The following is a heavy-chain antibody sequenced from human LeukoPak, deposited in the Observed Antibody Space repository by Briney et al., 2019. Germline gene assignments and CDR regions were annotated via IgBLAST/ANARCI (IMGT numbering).Heavy chain of an antibody. J-gene: IGHJ4*02. CDR3: ARFDSKLRYCSGGSCYSPL. D-gene: IGHD2-15*01. Sequence: GESLKISCKASGYSFTNYWIGWVRQMPGRGLEWMGIIYPGDSDTRYSPSFQGQVTISADKSISTAYLQWSSLKASDTAMYYCARFDSKLRYCSGGSCYSPLWGQGTLVTVSS. V-gene: IGHV5-51*01. CDR1: GYSFTNYW. CDR2: IYPGDSDT.